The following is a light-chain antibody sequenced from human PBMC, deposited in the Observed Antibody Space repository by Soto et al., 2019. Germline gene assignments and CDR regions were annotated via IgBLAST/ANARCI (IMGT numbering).Light chain of an antibody. CDR1: QSISGW. CDR2: DAS. CDR3: QQYSSYSS. J-gene: IGKJ2*01. V-gene: IGKV1-5*01. Sequence: DIQMPQSPSTLSASVGDRVTITCRASQSISGWLAWYQQKPGKAPNLLISDASSLESGVPSRFSGSGSGTEFTLSISGLQPDDFATYYCQQYSSYSSLGQGTKLEIK.